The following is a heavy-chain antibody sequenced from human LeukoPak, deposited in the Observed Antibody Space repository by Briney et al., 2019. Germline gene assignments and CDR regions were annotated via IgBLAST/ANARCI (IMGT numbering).Heavy chain of an antibody. CDR3: AKVDGYASGWYDC. CDR2: ISWNSGYK. Sequence: GGSLRLSCAASGFTFDDYGMHWVRQAPGKGLEWVSSISWNSGYKDYADSVKGRFTIFRDNAKNSLYLQMNSLRAEDTALYYCAKVDGYASGWYDCWGQGTLVIVSS. CDR1: GFTFDDYG. J-gene: IGHJ5*01. V-gene: IGHV3-9*01. D-gene: IGHD5-24*01.